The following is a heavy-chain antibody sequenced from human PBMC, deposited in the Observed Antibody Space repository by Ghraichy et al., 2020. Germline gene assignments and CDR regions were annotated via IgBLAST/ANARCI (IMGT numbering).Heavy chain of an antibody. J-gene: IGHJ4*02. CDR2: IYSGGST. CDR3: ARERSAVAGPFDY. CDR1: GFTVSSNY. V-gene: IGHV3-53*01. D-gene: IGHD6-19*01. Sequence: LSLTCAASGFTVSSNYMSWVRQAPGKGLEWVSVIYSGGSTYYADSVKGRFTISRDNSKNTLYLQMNSLRAEDTAVYYCARERSAVAGPFDYWGQGTLVTVSS.